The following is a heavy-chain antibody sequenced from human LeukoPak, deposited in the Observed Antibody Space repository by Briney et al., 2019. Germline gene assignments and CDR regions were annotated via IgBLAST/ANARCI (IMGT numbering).Heavy chain of an antibody. J-gene: IGHJ4*02. Sequence: GRSLRLSCAASGFTFSSYAMHWVRQAPGKGLEWVAVISYDGSNKYYADSVKGRFTISRDNSKNTLYLQMNSLRAEDTAVYYCARAVNSDYGSGSYYKWGYYFDYWGQGTLVTVPS. CDR2: ISYDGSNK. V-gene: IGHV3-30-3*01. CDR1: GFTFSSYA. CDR3: ARAVNSDYGSGSYYKWGYYFDY. D-gene: IGHD3-10*01.